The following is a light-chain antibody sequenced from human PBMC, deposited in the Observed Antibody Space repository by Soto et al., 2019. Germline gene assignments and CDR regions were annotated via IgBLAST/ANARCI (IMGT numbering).Light chain of an antibody. CDR2: GAS. Sequence: DIRMTQSPSSLSASVGDRVTITCRASQGISNYLAWYQQKPGKVPKLLIYGASTLQSGVPSRFSGSGSGTDFTLTISSLQPEDVATYYCQKYNSAPTFGQGTKVEVK. V-gene: IGKV1-27*01. J-gene: IGKJ1*01. CDR1: QGISNY. CDR3: QKYNSAPT.